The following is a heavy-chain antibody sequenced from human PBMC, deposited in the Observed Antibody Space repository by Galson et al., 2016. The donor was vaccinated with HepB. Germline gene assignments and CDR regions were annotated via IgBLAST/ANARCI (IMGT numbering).Heavy chain of an antibody. V-gene: IGHV3-53*01. CDR2: ISGEGTT. CDR3: ARATVVSPRAYGGFDL. J-gene: IGHJ4*01. Sequence: SLRLSCAVSGLSVSVQSLTWVRQAPGKELEWVAVISGEGTTDYADSVKGRFTISRDTDKNILYLQLKSLRAEDTALYYCARATVVSPRAYGGFDLWGRGTLVTVSS. D-gene: IGHD4-23*01. CDR1: GLSVSVQS.